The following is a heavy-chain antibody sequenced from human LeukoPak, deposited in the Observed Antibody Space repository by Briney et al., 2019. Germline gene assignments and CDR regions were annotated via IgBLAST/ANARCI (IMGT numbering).Heavy chain of an antibody. CDR2: ISYDGSNK. D-gene: IGHD3-10*01. J-gene: IGHJ4*02. V-gene: IGHV3-30*18. Sequence: GGSLRLSCAASGFTFSSYGMHWVRQAPGKGLEWVAVISYDGSNKYYADSVKGRFTISRDNSKNTLYLQMNSLRAEDTAVYYCAKDMDYFDYWGQGTLVTVSS. CDR3: AKDMDYFDY. CDR1: GFTFSSYG.